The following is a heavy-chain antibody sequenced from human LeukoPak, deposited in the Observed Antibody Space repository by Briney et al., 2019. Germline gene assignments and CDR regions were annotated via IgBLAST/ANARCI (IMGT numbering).Heavy chain of an antibody. CDR1: GGSISSGGYS. V-gene: IGHV4-30-2*01. Sequence: KPSQTLSLTCAVSGGSISSGGYSWSWIRQPPGKGLEWIGYIYHSGSTYYNPSLKSRVTISVDRSKNQFSLKLSSVTAADTAVYYCARVGEPLAAAGTRGDYYFDYWGQGTLVTVSS. J-gene: IGHJ4*02. CDR2: IYHSGST. CDR3: ARVGEPLAAAGTRGDYYFDY. D-gene: IGHD6-13*01.